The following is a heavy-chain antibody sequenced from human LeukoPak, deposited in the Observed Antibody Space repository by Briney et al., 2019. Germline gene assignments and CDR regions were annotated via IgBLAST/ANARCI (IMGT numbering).Heavy chain of an antibody. CDR1: GGSTISYY. J-gene: IGHJ4*02. CDR2: VHNSGTT. D-gene: IGHD1-14*01. CDR3: AVGHNHYDFDD. V-gene: IGHV4-59*01. Sequence: SETLSLTCTVSGGSTISYYWSWIRQPPGKGLEWIGNVHNSGTTNYNPSLKCRVTILLDRAKNQFSLKLTSMTAADTAVYFCAVGHNHYDFDDWGQGTLVTVSS.